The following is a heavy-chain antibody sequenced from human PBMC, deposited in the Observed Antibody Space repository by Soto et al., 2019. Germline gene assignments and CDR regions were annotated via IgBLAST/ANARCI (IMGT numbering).Heavy chain of an antibody. CDR1: GGSIGSYH. V-gene: IGHV4-59*01. D-gene: IGHD4-17*01. CDR2: VYYTGTT. Sequence: SETLSLTCTVSGGSIGSYHWSWVRQPPGKGLEWIASVYYTGTTNYNPSLGSRVTISIDAPENQISLKLTSVTAADTAFYYCARDTVLTGMFDFWGQGTLVTVS. CDR3: ARDTVLTGMFDF. J-gene: IGHJ4*02.